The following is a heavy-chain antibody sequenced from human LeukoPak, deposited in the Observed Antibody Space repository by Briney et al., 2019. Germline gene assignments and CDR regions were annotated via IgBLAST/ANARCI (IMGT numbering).Heavy chain of an antibody. CDR3: ASLSHRVARD. V-gene: IGHV1-2*02. Sequence: GASVMVSCKASGYTFTGYYMHWVRQAPGQGLEWMGWINPNSGGTNYAQKFQGRVTMTRDTSISTAYMEPSRLRSDDTAVYYCASLSHRVARDWGQGTLVTVSS. CDR1: GYTFTGYY. CDR2: INPNSGGT. J-gene: IGHJ4*02. D-gene: IGHD2-15*01.